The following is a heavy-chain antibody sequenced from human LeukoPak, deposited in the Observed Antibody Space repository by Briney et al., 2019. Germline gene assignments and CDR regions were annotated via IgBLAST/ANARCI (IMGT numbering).Heavy chain of an antibody. J-gene: IGHJ4*02. Sequence: APVKVSCKASGGTFSSYAISWVRQAPGQGLEWMGGIIPIFGTANYAQKFQGRATITADESTSTAYMELSSLRSEDTAVYYCASPPIGSSGYYFDYWGQGTLVTVSS. CDR1: GGTFSSYA. V-gene: IGHV1-69*01. CDR2: IIPIFGTA. CDR3: ASPPIGSSGYYFDY. D-gene: IGHD3-22*01.